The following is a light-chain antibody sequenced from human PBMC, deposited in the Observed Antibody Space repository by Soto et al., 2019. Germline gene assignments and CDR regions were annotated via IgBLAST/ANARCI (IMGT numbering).Light chain of an antibody. J-gene: IGKJ3*01. CDR3: QQYNNYLGT. CDR1: QTINNW. V-gene: IGKV1-5*03. CDR2: KTS. Sequence: DIQMTQSPSTLSASIGDTVTITCRASQTINNWLAWYQQKAGKAPKLLIYKTSTLESGVPSRFSGSGSGTEFTLTINSLRPDDFATYYCQQYNNYLGTFGPGTKVDI.